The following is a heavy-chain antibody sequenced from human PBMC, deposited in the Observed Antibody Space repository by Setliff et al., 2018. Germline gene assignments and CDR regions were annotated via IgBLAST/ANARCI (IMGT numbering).Heavy chain of an antibody. V-gene: IGHV4-39*01. CDR3: ARRGMSSSWSWFDP. CDR2: IYYSGST. D-gene: IGHD6-13*01. Sequence: PSETLSLTCTVSGGSISSSSYYWGWIRQPPGKGLEWIGSIYYSGSTYYNPSLKSRVTISVDTSKNQFSLKLSSVTAADTAVYYCARRGMSSSWSWFDPWGQGTLVTVSS. CDR1: GGSISSSSYY. J-gene: IGHJ5*02.